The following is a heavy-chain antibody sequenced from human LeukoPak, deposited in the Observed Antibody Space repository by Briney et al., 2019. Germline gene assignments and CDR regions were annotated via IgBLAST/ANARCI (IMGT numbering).Heavy chain of an antibody. CDR1: GYTFTSYY. V-gene: IGHV1-46*03. D-gene: IGHD6-6*01. Sequence: ASVKVSCKASGYTFTSYYMHWVRQAPGQGLEWMGIINPSGGSTNYAQKLQGRVTMTTDTSTSTAYMELRSLRSDDTAVYYCAVYSSSSAGFDYWGQGTLVTVSS. J-gene: IGHJ4*02. CDR3: AVYSSSSAGFDY. CDR2: INPSGGST.